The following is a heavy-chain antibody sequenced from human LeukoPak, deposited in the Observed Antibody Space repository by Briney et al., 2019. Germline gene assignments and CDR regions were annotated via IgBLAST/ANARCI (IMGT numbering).Heavy chain of an antibody. V-gene: IGHV3-11*04. CDR2: ISTSGTTI. CDR3: ARGYGDDSAFDI. Sequence: GGSLRLSCEAFGFTFSDYYMSWIRQAPGKGLEWVSYISTSGTTIYYADSVKGRFTISRDNAKNSLYLQMNSLRAEDTAVYYCARGYGDDSAFDIWGQGTMVTVSS. J-gene: IGHJ3*02. CDR1: GFTFSDYY. D-gene: IGHD3-22*01.